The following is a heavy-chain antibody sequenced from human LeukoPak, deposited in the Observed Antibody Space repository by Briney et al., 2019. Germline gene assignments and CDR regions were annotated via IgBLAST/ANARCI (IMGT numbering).Heavy chain of an antibody. V-gene: IGHV3-23*01. CDR1: GFTFSSYA. CDR3: ARRSCWGSSTSCLRANWFDP. J-gene: IGHJ5*02. Sequence: PGGSLRLSCAASGFTFSSYAMRWVRQAPGKGLEWVSSISGSGGSTYYADSVKGRFTISRDNSKNTLYLQMNSLRAEDTAVYYCARRSCWGSSTSCLRANWFDPWGQGTLVIVSS. D-gene: IGHD2-2*01. CDR2: ISGSGGST.